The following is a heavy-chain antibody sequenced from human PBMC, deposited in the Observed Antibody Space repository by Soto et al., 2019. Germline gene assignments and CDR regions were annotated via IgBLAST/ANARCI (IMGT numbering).Heavy chain of an antibody. D-gene: IGHD3-10*01. CDR3: ARAGGQGGIDY. V-gene: IGHV1-69*02. CDR2: IIPILGIA. J-gene: IGHJ4*02. CDR1: GGTFSSYT. Sequence: QVQLVQSGAEVKKPGSSVKVSCKASGGTFSSYTISWVRQAPGQGLEWMGRIIPILGIANYAQKFQGRVTITADKATSTAYMELSSLRSEDTAVYYWARAGGQGGIDYWGQGTLVTVSS.